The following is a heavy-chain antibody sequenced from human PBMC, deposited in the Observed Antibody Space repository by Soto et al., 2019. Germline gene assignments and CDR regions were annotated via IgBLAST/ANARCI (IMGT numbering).Heavy chain of an antibody. J-gene: IGHJ4*02. V-gene: IGHV3-23*01. D-gene: IGHD3-10*01. CDR2: ISGSGGST. Sequence: GSLRLSCAASGFTFISYAMICFRHSAFKWLEWVSAISGSGGSTYYADSVKGRFTISRDNSKNTLYLQMNSLRAEDTAVYYCAKDPTPSMVRGSYYFDYWGQGTLVTVSS. CDR1: GFTFISYA. CDR3: AKDPTPSMVRGSYYFDY.